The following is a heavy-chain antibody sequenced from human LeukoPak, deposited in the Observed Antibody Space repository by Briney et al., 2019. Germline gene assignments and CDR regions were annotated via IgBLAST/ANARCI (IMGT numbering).Heavy chain of an antibody. CDR1: GYSISSGYY. Sequence: SETLSLTCTVSGYSISSGYYWGWIRQPPGKGLEWIGSIYHSGSTYYNPSLKSRVTISVDTSKNQFSLKLSSVTAADTAVYYCARAVDYYDSSGYYYLFDYWGQGTLVTVSS. CDR3: ARAVDYYDSSGYYYLFDY. D-gene: IGHD3-22*01. CDR2: IYHSGST. J-gene: IGHJ4*02. V-gene: IGHV4-38-2*02.